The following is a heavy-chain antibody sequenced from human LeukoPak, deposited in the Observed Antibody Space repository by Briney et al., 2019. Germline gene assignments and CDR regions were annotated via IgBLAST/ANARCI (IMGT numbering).Heavy chain of an antibody. Sequence: NTSETLSLTCTVSGGSISSSSYYRGWIRQPPGKGLEWIGTIYYSGSTYYNPSLKSRVTMPVDTSKNQLSLKLSSVTAADTAVYYCARRIGAAGYYFDYWGQGTLVTVSS. J-gene: IGHJ4*02. D-gene: IGHD6-13*01. CDR3: ARRIGAAGYYFDY. V-gene: IGHV4-39*01. CDR1: GGSISSSSYY. CDR2: IYYSGST.